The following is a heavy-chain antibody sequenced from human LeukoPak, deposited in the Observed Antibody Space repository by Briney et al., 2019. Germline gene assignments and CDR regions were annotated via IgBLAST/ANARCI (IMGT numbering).Heavy chain of an antibody. Sequence: PSETLSLTCAVYGGSFSGCYWSWIRQPPGKGLEWIGEINHSGSTNYNPSLKSRVTISVDTSKNQFSLKLSSVTAADTAVYYCARGMGSSGWYSYYYYGMDVWGQGTTVTVSS. V-gene: IGHV4-34*01. CDR1: GGSFSGCY. J-gene: IGHJ6*02. CDR3: ARGMGSSGWYSYYYYGMDV. D-gene: IGHD6-19*01. CDR2: INHSGST.